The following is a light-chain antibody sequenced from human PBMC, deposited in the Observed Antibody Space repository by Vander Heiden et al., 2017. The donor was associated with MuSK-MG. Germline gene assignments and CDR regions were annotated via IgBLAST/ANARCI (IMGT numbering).Light chain of an antibody. J-gene: IGKJ2*01. CDR3: QKDKRETYT. V-gene: IGKV1-5*01. CDR1: QSISSW. CDR2: EAA. Sequence: DIQMPQSPSTLSASVGARVTITCRASQSISSWWAWYQQKPGKAPKILSEEAASVESGGPSRGSGSGSGTEVTSNSSSMKTDEVSTDEGQKDKRETYTFGQGTKLEIK.